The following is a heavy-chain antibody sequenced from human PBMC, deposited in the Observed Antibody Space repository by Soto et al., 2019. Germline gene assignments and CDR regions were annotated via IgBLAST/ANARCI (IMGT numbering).Heavy chain of an antibody. D-gene: IGHD5-18*01. CDR3: ARGYGRIFDY. CDR1: GDSITSNSYF. V-gene: IGHV4-39*01. CDR2: IYYSGTT. J-gene: IGHJ4*02. Sequence: SETLSLTCTVSGDSITSNSYFWAWIRQPPGKGLEWIGSIYYSGTTYYNPSLKSRVTISVDRSKNQFSLKLSSVTAADTAVYYCARGYGRIFDYWGQGTLVPVSS.